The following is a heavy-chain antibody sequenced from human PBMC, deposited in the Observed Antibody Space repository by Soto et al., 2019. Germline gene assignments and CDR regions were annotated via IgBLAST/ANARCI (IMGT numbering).Heavy chain of an antibody. CDR3: ARGPRQLGGKFYYGMDT. Sequence: SETLSLTCIVWGGPISCGFCWTWIRQLPGKGLEWIGFFYDSGSTYYNAALKSRLTISVDTSNNQFTLRLSSVTAADTAVYYCARGPRQLGGKFYYGMDTWGQGTSVT. V-gene: IGHV4-31*03. CDR2: FYDSGST. D-gene: IGHD1-1*01. CDR1: GGPISCGFC. J-gene: IGHJ6*02.